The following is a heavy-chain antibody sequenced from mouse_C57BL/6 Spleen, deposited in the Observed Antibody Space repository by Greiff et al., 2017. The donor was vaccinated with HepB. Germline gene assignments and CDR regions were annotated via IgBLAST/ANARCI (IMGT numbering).Heavy chain of an antibody. V-gene: IGHV5-17*01. J-gene: IGHJ1*03. CDR1: GFTFSDYG. CDR3: AREKVLRYLSYWYFDV. Sequence: EVMLVESGGGLVKPGGSLKLSCAASGFTFSDYGMHWVRQAPEKGLEWVAYISSGSSTIYYADTVKGRFTISRDNAKNTLFLQMTSLRSEDTAMYYCAREKVLRYLSYWYFDVWGTGTTVTVSS. CDR2: ISSGSSTI. D-gene: IGHD1-1*01.